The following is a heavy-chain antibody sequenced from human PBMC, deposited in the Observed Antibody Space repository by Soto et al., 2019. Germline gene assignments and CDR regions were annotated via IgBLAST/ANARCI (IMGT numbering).Heavy chain of an antibody. D-gene: IGHD3-10*01. CDR1: GGSISSGDYY. V-gene: IGHV4-30-4*01. Sequence: LSLTCSVSGGSISSGDYYWNWIRQPPGKGLEWIGHIYYSGSTYYNSSLKSRVTISLETSKNQFSLKLSSVTAADTAVYYCVRGSYAPRPRYWGKGSQVTVSS. CDR2: IYYSGST. CDR3: VRGSYAPRPRY. J-gene: IGHJ4*02.